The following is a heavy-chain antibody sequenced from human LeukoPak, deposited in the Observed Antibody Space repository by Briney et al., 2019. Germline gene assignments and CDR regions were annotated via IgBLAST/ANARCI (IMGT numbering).Heavy chain of an antibody. CDR2: ISWNSGSI. D-gene: IGHD3-22*01. V-gene: IGHV3-9*01. CDR1: GFTFDDYG. Sequence: PGGSLRLSCAASGFTFDDYGMHWVRQAPGKGLEWVSGISWNSGSIGYADSVKGRFTISRDNAKNSLYLQMNSLRAEDTALYYCAKVARTYYYDSSGYYGFDYWGQGTLVTVSS. CDR3: AKVARTYYYDSSGYYGFDY. J-gene: IGHJ4*02.